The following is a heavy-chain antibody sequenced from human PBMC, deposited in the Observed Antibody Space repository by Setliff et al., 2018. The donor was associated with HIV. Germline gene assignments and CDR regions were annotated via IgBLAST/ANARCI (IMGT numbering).Heavy chain of an antibody. D-gene: IGHD7-27*01. CDR3: AKLTPFDY. CDR2: IYYSGNA. Sequence: SETLSLTCPVSGGSISSNNYYWGWIRQSPGKGLEWFGSIYYSGNAYYNPSLKSRLTISMDTSKNQFSLKLSSVTAADTAVYYCAKLTPFDYWGQGTLVTVSS. J-gene: IGHJ4*02. V-gene: IGHV4-39*07. CDR1: GGSISSNNYY.